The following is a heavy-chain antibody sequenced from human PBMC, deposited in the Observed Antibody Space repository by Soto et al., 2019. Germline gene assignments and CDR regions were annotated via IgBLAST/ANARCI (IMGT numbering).Heavy chain of an antibody. J-gene: IGHJ6*02. CDR1: GGSISSGDYY. CDR2: IYYSGST. D-gene: IGHD3-3*01. Sequence: SETLSLTCTVSGGSISSGDYYWSWIRQPPGKGLEWIGYIYYSGSTYYNPSLKSRVTISVDTSKNQFSLKLSSVTAADTAVYYCARDPLHTIFGVVILSGMDVWGQGTTVTVSS. V-gene: IGHV4-30-4*01. CDR3: ARDPLHTIFGVVILSGMDV.